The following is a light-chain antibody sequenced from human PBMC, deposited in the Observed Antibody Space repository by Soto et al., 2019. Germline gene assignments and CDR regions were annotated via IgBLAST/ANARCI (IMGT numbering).Light chain of an antibody. CDR3: SSYTRSSTLYV. V-gene: IGLV2-14*01. J-gene: IGLJ1*01. Sequence: QSALTQPASVSGSPGQSITISCTGTSSDVGAYNYVSWYQQHPGKAHKLLIYDVSHRPSGISYRFSGSKSGNTASLTISGLQAEDEADYYCSSYTRSSTLYVFGTGTKLTVL. CDR2: DVS. CDR1: SSDVGAYNY.